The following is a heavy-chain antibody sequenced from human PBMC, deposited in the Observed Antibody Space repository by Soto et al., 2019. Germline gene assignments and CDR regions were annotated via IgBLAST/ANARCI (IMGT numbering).Heavy chain of an antibody. CDR1: GFSLSSTAVG. J-gene: IGHJ4*02. Sequence: QITLRESGPTLVKPTQTLTLTCSFSGFSLSSTAVGVNWIRQPPGKAPEWLALIYWDGDNHYSPSLKSRLTITKDTSKNQVVFTMTNMDPVDTATYYCAHGRGWLSDYWGQGILVTVSS. V-gene: IGHV2-5*02. D-gene: IGHD6-19*01. CDR2: IYWDGDN. CDR3: AHGRGWLSDY.